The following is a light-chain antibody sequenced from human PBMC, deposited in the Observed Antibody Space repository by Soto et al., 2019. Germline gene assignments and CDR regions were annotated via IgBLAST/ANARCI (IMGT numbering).Light chain of an antibody. J-gene: IGLJ1*01. V-gene: IGLV2-14*03. CDR1: GSDVGGYNY. CDR2: DVS. Sequence: QSALTQPASVSGSPGQSITISCTGTGSDVGGYNYVSWYQQLPGKAPKLMIYDVSNRPSGVSNRFSGSKSGNTASLTISGLQAEDEADYYCTSYTSSSTYVFGTGIKVTVL. CDR3: TSYTSSSTYV.